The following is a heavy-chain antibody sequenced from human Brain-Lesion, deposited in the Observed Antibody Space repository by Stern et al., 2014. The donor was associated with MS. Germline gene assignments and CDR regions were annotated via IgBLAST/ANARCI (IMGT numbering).Heavy chain of an antibody. CDR2: IFPRDSNT. J-gene: IGHJ4*02. CDR1: GYLFDDYW. V-gene: IGHV5-51*03. D-gene: IGHD5-12*01. Sequence: EVQLVESGAEVKKPGESLKISCEASGYLFDDYWIGWVRQMSGRGLELVAIIFPRDSNTRYSPSVQGQVPISADKSLSTASLQWSRRKASAPAIYVFARSPATPSGYDRFDYWGQGALVTVSS. CDR3: ARSPATPSGYDRFDY.